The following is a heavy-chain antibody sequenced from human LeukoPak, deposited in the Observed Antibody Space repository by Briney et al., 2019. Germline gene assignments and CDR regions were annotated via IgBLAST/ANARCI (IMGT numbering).Heavy chain of an antibody. J-gene: IGHJ4*02. V-gene: IGHV3-30*04. CDR3: ARSPGPAAVAFDY. Sequence: GGSLRLSCAASGFKFYSYAMHWVRQAARKGLEWVASISFDGSEKYYRDSVKGRFTISRDNSKNTVSLQMNSLRPEDTAVYYCARSPGPAAVAFDYWGQGTLVTVSS. D-gene: IGHD6-13*01. CDR1: GFKFYSYA. CDR2: ISFDGSEK.